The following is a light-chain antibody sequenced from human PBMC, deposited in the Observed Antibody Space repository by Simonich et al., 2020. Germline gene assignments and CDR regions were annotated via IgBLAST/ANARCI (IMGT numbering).Light chain of an antibody. J-gene: IGLJ3*02. CDR1: SSDVGGYNY. Sequence: QSALTQPRSVSGSPGQSVTISCTGNSSDVGGYNYVSWYQQHPGKAPKLMIYDVSKRPSGVPDRFSGSKSGNTASLTIDGLQAEDEADYYCCSYAGSYTEVFGGGTKLTVL. V-gene: IGLV2-11*01. CDR3: CSYAGSYTEV. CDR2: DVS.